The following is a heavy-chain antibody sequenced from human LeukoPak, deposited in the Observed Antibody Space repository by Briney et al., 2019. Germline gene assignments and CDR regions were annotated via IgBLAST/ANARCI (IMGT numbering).Heavy chain of an antibody. Sequence: GGSLRLSCAASGFTFSNYWMSWVRQAPGKGLEWVANIKEDGSEKYYVDSVKGRFTISRDNAKNLLSLQMDSLRVEDTAIYYCARDPRTVQIWGQGTLVTVSS. CDR3: ARDPRTVQI. CDR2: IKEDGSEK. J-gene: IGHJ4*02. CDR1: GFTFSNYW. V-gene: IGHV3-7*01. D-gene: IGHD1-1*01.